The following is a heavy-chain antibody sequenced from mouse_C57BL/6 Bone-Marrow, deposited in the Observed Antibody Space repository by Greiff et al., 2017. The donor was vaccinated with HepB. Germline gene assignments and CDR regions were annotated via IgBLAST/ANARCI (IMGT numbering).Heavy chain of an antibody. J-gene: IGHJ2*01. CDR2: IYPRSGNT. D-gene: IGHD1-1*01. Sequence: VQLQQSGAELARPGASVKLSCKASGYTFTSYGISWVKQRTGQGLEWIGEIYPRSGNTYYNEKFKGKATLTADKSSSTAYMELRSLTSEDSAVYFCARVLITTVVAEDYWGQGTTLTVSS. CDR3: ARVLITTVVAEDY. V-gene: IGHV1-81*01. CDR1: GYTFTSYG.